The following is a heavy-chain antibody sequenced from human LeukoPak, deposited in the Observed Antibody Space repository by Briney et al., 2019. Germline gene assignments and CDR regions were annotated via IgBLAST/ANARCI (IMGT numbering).Heavy chain of an antibody. D-gene: IGHD5/OR15-5a*01. CDR2: ISSYNGNT. Sequence: ASVKVSCKASGYTFSTSGISWVRQAPGQGLERMGWISSYNGNTNYAQKLQGRVTMTTETSTSTVYMELRSLRSDDTAIYYCARDRGYSVYDRSDYWGQGTLVTVSS. J-gene: IGHJ4*02. V-gene: IGHV1-18*01. CDR3: ARDRGYSVYDRSDY. CDR1: GYTFSTSG.